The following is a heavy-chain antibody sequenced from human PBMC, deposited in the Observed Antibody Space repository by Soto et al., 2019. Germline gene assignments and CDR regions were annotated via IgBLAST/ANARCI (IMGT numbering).Heavy chain of an antibody. CDR1: GFSLTTGGVG. CDR3: AHGRGGSSFSSYSY. J-gene: IGHJ4*02. D-gene: IGHD6-13*01. CDR2: IYWDGDK. Sequence: QITLKESGPTLVKPTQTLTLTCTFSGFSLTTGGVGVGWIRQPPGKALEWLALIYWDGDKRYSPSLRSRLTITKDTSANQVGLTMTNMDPVDTPTYYCAHGRGGSSFSSYSYWGQGTLVTVSS. V-gene: IGHV2-5*02.